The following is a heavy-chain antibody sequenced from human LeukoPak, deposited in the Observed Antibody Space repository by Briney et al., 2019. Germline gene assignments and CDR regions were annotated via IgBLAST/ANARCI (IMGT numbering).Heavy chain of an antibody. V-gene: IGHV1-69*06. Sequence: ASVKVSCKASGGAFSSYAISWVRQAPGQGLEWMGRIIPIFGTANYAQKFQGRVTITADKSTSTAYMELSSLRSEDTAVYYCARAYDSSDAFDIRGQGTMVTVSS. CDR1: GGAFSSYA. J-gene: IGHJ3*02. CDR2: IIPIFGTA. CDR3: ARAYDSSDAFDI. D-gene: IGHD3-22*01.